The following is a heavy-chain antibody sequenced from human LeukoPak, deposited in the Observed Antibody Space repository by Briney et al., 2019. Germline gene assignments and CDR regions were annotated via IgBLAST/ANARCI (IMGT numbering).Heavy chain of an antibody. CDR3: ARVVVGAENFDY. CDR2: IYYSGST. V-gene: IGHV4-34*01. CDR1: GGSFSGYY. Sequence: SETLSLTCAVYGGSFSGYYWSWIRQPPGKGLEWIGSIYYSGSTYYNPSLKSRVTISVDTSKNQFSLKLSSVTAADTAVYYCARVVVGAENFDYWGQGTLVTVSS. J-gene: IGHJ4*02. D-gene: IGHD1-26*01.